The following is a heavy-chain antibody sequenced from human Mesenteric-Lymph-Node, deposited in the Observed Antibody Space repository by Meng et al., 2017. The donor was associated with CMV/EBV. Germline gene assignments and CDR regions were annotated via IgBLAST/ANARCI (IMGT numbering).Heavy chain of an antibody. V-gene: IGHV1-69*10. J-gene: IGHJ6*02. CDR1: GGTFSRYA. CDR3: ARESLRFLEWLSGSYYGMDV. Sequence: SVKVSCKASGGTFSRYAISWVRQAPGQGLEWMGGIIPILGIANYAQKFQGRVTITADKSTSTAYMELSSLRSEDTAVYYCARESLRFLEWLSGSYYGMDVWGQGTTVTVSS. D-gene: IGHD3-3*01. CDR2: IIPILGIA.